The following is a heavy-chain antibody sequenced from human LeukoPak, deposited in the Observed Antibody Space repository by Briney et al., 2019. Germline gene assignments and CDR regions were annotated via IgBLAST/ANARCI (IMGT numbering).Heavy chain of an antibody. CDR1: GFTFSSYA. V-gene: IGHV3-23*01. J-gene: IGHJ5*02. Sequence: PGGSLRLSCAASGFTFSSYAMSWVRQAPGKGLEWVSAISGSGGSTYYADSVKGRFTISRDNSKNTLYLQMNSLRAEDTAVYYCAKGSRAGYYYDSSVPYGPWGQGTLVTVSS. CDR2: ISGSGGST. CDR3: AKGSRAGYYYDSSVPYGP. D-gene: IGHD3-22*01.